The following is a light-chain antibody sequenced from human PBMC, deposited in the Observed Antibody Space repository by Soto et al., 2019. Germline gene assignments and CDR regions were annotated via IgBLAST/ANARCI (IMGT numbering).Light chain of an antibody. V-gene: IGLV1-40*01. CDR2: GNS. Sequence: QSVLTQPPSVSGAPGQRVTISCTGSSSNIGAGYDVHWYQQLPGTAPKLLIYGNSNRPSGVPDRFSGSKSGTSASLAITGLQAEDEVDYDCQSYDSSLSAPVFRPGTKVTVL. CDR1: SSNIGAGYD. CDR3: QSYDSSLSAPV. J-gene: IGLJ1*01.